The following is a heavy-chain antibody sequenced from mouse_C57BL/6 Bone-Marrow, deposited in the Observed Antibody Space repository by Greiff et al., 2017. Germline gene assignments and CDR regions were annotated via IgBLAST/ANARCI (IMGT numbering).Heavy chain of an antibody. D-gene: IGHD2-3*01. Sequence: VMLVESGPELVKPGASVKISCKASGYTFTDYYINWVKQRPGQGLEWIGWIFPGSGSTYYNEKFKGKATLTVDKSSSTAYMLLSSLTSEDSAVYFCAILYDGYYFDYWGQGTTLTVSS. V-gene: IGHV1-75*01. CDR2: IFPGSGST. CDR1: GYTFTDYY. J-gene: IGHJ2*01. CDR3: AILYDGYYFDY.